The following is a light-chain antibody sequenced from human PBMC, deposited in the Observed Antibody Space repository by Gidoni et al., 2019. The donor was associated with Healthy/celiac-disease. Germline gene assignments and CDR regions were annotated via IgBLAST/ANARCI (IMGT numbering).Light chain of an antibody. Sequence: QMTQSPSSLSASVGDRVTITCRASQSISSYLNWYQQKPGKAPKLLIYAASSLQSGVPSRFSGSGSGTDFTLTISSLQPEDFATYYCQQSYSTPPALTFGGGTKVEIK. CDR2: AAS. J-gene: IGKJ4*01. V-gene: IGKV1-39*01. CDR3: QQSYSTPPALT. CDR1: QSISSY.